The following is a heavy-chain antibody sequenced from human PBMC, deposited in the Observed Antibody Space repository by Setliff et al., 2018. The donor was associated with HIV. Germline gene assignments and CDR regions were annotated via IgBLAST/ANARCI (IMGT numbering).Heavy chain of an antibody. CDR1: GGSFSGYC. Sequence: LSLTCAVYGGSFSGYCWSWIRQPPGKGLEWIGEIQHSGRINYNPSLRSRVTTSVDTSKNQFSLRLRSVTAADTAVYYCAREDVTMIGGEGFDYWGQGTLVTVSS. CDR2: IQHSGRI. J-gene: IGHJ4*02. V-gene: IGHV4-34*01. CDR3: AREDVTMIGGEGFDY. D-gene: IGHD3-22*01.